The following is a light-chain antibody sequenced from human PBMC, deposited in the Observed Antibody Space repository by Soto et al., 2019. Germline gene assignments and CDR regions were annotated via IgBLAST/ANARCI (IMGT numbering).Light chain of an antibody. CDR2: GAS. J-gene: IGKJ1*01. Sequence: DIQMTQSPSSLPASVGDSVTITCRASQAINKYLNWYQHKAGQDPQLLIYGASSLHKGVPARFRGSGAGTFFTLTISSLQPEDFATYYCQQSYTTPGTFGRGTTVEIK. CDR3: QQSYTTPGT. CDR1: QAINKY. V-gene: IGKV1-39*01.